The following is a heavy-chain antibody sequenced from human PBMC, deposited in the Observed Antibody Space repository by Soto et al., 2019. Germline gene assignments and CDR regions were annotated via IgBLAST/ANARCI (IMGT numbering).Heavy chain of an antibody. Sequence: QVTLKESGPVLVKPTETLTLTCTVSGFSLSNARMGVSWISQPPGKALEWLAHIFSNDEKSYSTSLKSRLTISKDPSKSQVVLTMTNMDPVDTATYYCARARRWIAASGNFEYWGQGNLVTVSS. V-gene: IGHV2-26*01. D-gene: IGHD6-13*01. J-gene: IGHJ4*02. CDR3: ARARRWIAASGNFEY. CDR1: GFSLSNARMG. CDR2: IFSNDEK.